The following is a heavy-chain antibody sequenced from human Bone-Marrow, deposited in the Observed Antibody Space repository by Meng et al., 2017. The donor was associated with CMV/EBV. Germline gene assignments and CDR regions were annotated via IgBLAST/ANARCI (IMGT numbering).Heavy chain of an antibody. V-gene: IGHV1-69*04. CDR3: ARDSSGSYYGH. J-gene: IGHJ4*02. CDR2: IIPILGIA. CDR1: GGTFSSYT. D-gene: IGHD1-26*01. Sequence: SVKVSCKASGGTFSSYTISWVRQAPGQGLEWMGRIIPILGIANYAQKFQGRVTITADKSTSTAYMELSSLRSEDTAVYYCARDSSGSYYGHWDQGTLVTFSS.